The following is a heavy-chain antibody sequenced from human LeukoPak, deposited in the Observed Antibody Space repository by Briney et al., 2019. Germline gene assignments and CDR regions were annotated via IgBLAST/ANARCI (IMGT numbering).Heavy chain of an antibody. V-gene: IGHV4-59*08. D-gene: IGHD6-19*01. CDR3: ARRAYSSGFDYIDY. Sequence: SETLSLTCTVSGDSIDSYYWSWIRQPPGKGLEWIGYIYYRGTTSYNPFLKSRVTISVDTSKNQFSLKLNSVTAADTAVYYCARRAYSSGFDYIDYWGQGTLVTVSS. J-gene: IGHJ4*02. CDR1: GDSIDSYY. CDR2: IYYRGTT.